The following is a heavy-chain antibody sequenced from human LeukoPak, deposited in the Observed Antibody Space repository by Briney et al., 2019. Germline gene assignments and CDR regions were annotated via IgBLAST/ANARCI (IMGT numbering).Heavy chain of an antibody. CDR2: VFFTGST. J-gene: IGHJ4*02. V-gene: IGHV4-59*11. Sequence: PSETLSLTCSVSGDSIRSHYWSWIRQPPGKRSEWIGHVFFTGSTTYNPTLEGRVTISIDTSGSQFSLKLTSVTAADTAVYYCARVEWELLGAHLWGQGILLSVSS. D-gene: IGHD1-26*01. CDR1: GDSIRSHY. CDR3: ARVEWELLGAHL.